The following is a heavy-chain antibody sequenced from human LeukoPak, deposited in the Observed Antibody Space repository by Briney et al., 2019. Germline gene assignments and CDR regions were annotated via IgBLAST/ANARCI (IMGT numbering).Heavy chain of an antibody. J-gene: IGHJ4*02. CDR3: ARYADGIFY. CDR1: GFTFSSSW. CDR2: VNGDGTGT. V-gene: IGHV3-74*01. D-gene: IGHD1-14*01. Sequence: GGSLRLSCAASGFTFSSSWMHWVRQAPGKGLIWVSRVNGDGTGTIYADSVEGRFTISRDNAKNTLYLQMNSLRAEDTAVYYCARYADGIFYWGQGTLVTVSS.